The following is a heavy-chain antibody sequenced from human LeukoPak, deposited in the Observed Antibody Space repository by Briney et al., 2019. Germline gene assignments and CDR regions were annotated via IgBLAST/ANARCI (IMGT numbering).Heavy chain of an antibody. J-gene: IGHJ4*02. CDR3: AKDHGDYAFDY. CDR2: TSGSGGKT. CDR1: GFTFSSYG. Sequence: GGSLRLSCAASGFTFSSYGMSWVRQAPGKGLGWVSATSGSGGKTYYADSVKGRFTISRDNSKNTLYLQMNSLRAEDTAVYYCAKDHGDYAFDYWGQGTLVTVSS. D-gene: IGHD4-17*01. V-gene: IGHV3-23*01.